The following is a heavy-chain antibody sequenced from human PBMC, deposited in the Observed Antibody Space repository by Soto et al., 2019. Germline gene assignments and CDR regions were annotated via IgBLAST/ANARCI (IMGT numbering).Heavy chain of an antibody. CDR2: INPNSGDT. CDR3: ATASGNDNLPLDY. CDR1: GYTFTDYY. V-gene: IGHV1-2*02. D-gene: IGHD5-12*01. Sequence: GASVKVSCKASGYTFTDYYIHWVRQAPGQGLEWMGWINPNSGDTNYAQKFQGRVTMTRDTSISTAYMELSRLRSDDTAVYYCATASGNDNLPLDYWGQGALVTVSS. J-gene: IGHJ4*02.